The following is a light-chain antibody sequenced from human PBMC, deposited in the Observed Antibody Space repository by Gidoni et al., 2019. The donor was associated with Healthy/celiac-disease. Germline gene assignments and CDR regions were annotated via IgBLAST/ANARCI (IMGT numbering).Light chain of an antibody. CDR1: QSVSSN. CDR2: GAS. CDR3: QQYNNWPPLT. Sequence: EIVMTQSPATLSVSPGERATLSCRASQSVSSNLAWYQQKPGQAPRLLIYGASTSGAGTECTLTISSLQSEDFAVYYCQQYNNWPPLTFGGGTKVEIK. V-gene: IGKV3-15*01. J-gene: IGKJ4*01.